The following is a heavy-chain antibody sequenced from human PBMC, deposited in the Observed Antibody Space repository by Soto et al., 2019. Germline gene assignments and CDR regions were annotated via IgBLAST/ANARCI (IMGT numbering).Heavy chain of an antibody. CDR2: IYWDDDK. CDR3: AHRPEDRDAFDI. V-gene: IGHV2-5*02. D-gene: IGHD2-15*01. CDR1: GFSLSTSGVG. J-gene: IGHJ3*02. Sequence: QITLKESGPTLVKPTQPLTLTCTFSGFSLSTSGVGVGXXXXXXXXALEWLALIYWDDDKRYSPSLKSRLTIPKDTSKNQVVLTMTXMXXXXXATYYCAHRPEDRDAFDIWGQGTMVTVSS.